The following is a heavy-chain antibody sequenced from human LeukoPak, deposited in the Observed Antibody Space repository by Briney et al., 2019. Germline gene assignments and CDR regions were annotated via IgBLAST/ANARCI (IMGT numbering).Heavy chain of an antibody. J-gene: IGHJ5*02. CDR3: ARGKGLTSVPDGWFDP. CDR2: INHSGST. CDR1: GGSFSGYY. V-gene: IGHV4-34*01. D-gene: IGHD1-14*01. Sequence: SETLSLTCAVYGGSFSGYYWSWIRQPPGKGLEWIGEINHSGSTNYNPSLKSRVTISVDTSKNQFSLKLSSVTAADTAVYYCARGKGLTSVPDGWFDPRGQGTLVTVSS.